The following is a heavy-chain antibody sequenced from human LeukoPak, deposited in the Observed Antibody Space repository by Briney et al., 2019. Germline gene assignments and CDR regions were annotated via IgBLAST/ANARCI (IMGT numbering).Heavy chain of an antibody. D-gene: IGHD3-10*01. J-gene: IGHJ4*02. CDR3: ATTYYYGSGRHPTVIDY. V-gene: IGHV4-4*02. CDR2: IYHSGSA. CDR1: GGSISSNNW. Sequence: SGTLSLTCGVSGGSISSNNWWSWVRQPPGQGLEWIGEIYHSGSANYNPSPKSRVTISVDKSKNQFSLKLSSVTAADTAVYYCATTYYYGSGRHPTVIDYWGQGTLVTVSS.